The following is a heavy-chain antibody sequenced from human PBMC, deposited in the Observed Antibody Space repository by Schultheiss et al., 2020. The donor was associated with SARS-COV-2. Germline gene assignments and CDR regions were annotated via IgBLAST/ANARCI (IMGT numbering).Heavy chain of an antibody. D-gene: IGHD3-9*01. CDR3: ARRRYFDWFDP. Sequence: SETLSLTCAVYGGSFRGYYWNWIRQPPGKGLEWIGGISYSGSTYYNPSLKSRVTISVDMSNNQFSMRLRSVAAADTAIYYCARRRYFDWFDPWGQGTLVTVSS. J-gene: IGHJ5*02. CDR1: GGSFRGYY. CDR2: ISYSGST. V-gene: IGHV4-34*01.